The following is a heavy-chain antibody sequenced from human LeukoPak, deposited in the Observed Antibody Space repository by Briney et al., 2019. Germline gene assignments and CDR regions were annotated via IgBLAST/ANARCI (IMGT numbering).Heavy chain of an antibody. CDR3: AKDPYGGNSLDY. CDR1: GFTFSDYY. CDR2: ISGSGGST. Sequence: PGGSLRLSCAASGFTFSDYYMSWIRQAPGKGLEWVSAISGSGGSTYYADSVKGRFTISRDNSKNTLYLQMNSLRAEDTAVYYCAKDPYGGNSLDYWGQGTLVTVSS. V-gene: IGHV3-23*01. J-gene: IGHJ4*02. D-gene: IGHD4-23*01.